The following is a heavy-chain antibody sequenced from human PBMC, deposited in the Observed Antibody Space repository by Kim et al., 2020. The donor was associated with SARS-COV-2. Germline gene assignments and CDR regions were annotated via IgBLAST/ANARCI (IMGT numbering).Heavy chain of an antibody. V-gene: IGHV1-18*01. Sequence: TNYAQKLQGRVTMTTDTSTSTAYMELRSLRSDDTAVYYCAREGAVGATDYWGQGTLVTVSS. J-gene: IGHJ4*02. D-gene: IGHD1-26*01. CDR2: T. CDR3: AREGAVGATDY.